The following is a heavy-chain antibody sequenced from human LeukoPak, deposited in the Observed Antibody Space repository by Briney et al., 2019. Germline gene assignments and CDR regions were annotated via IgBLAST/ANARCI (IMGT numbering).Heavy chain of an antibody. CDR3: ARVDTAMATLTHNNWFDP. D-gene: IGHD5-18*01. CDR2: INHSGRT. J-gene: IGHJ5*02. Sequence: SETLSLTCTVSGGSVSSGSYYWSWIRQPPGKGLEWIGEINHSGRTDYNPSLKSRVSISVDTSKNQFSLKLSSVTAADTAVYYCARVDTAMATLTHNNWFDPWGQGTLVTVSS. CDR1: GGSVSSGSYY. V-gene: IGHV4-39*01.